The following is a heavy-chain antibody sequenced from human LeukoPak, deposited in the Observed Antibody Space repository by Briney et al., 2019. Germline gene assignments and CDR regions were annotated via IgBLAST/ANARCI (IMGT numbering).Heavy chain of an antibody. Sequence: ASVKVSCKASGYTFTSYYMHWVRQAPGQGLEWMGWINPNSGGTNYAQKFQGRVTMTRDTSISTAYMELSRLRSDDTAVYYCARDESPMVRTPFDYWGQGTLVTVSS. CDR2: INPNSGGT. CDR1: GYTFTSYY. V-gene: IGHV1-2*02. J-gene: IGHJ4*02. CDR3: ARDESPMVRTPFDY. D-gene: IGHD3-10*01.